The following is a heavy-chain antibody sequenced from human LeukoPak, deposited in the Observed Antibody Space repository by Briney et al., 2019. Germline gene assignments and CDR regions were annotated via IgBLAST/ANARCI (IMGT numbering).Heavy chain of an antibody. CDR1: GFTFSSYA. D-gene: IGHD6-13*01. CDR2: ISGSGGST. V-gene: IGHV3-23*01. Sequence: PGGSLRLSCAASGFTFSSYAMSWVRQAPGKGLEWVSAISGSGGSTYYADSVKGRFTISRDNSKNTLYLQMNSLRAEDTAVYYCAKFRQQLVQFGGNWFDPWGQGTLVTVSS. CDR3: AKFRQQLVQFGGNWFDP. J-gene: IGHJ5*02.